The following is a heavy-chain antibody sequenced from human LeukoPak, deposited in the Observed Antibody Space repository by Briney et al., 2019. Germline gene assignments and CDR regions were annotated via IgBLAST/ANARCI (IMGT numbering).Heavy chain of an antibody. J-gene: IGHJ4*02. D-gene: IGHD2-8*02. CDR2: MYYSGTT. CDR1: GGSFSGYY. Sequence: SETLSLTCAVYGGSFSGYYWSWIRQPPGKGLEWIGSMYYSGTTYYNPSLKSRVTISVDTPKNQFSLKLSSVTAADTAVYYCARHLSCTGGSCSPRNFDYWGQGTLVTVSS. CDR3: ARHLSCTGGSCSPRNFDY. V-gene: IGHV4-34*01.